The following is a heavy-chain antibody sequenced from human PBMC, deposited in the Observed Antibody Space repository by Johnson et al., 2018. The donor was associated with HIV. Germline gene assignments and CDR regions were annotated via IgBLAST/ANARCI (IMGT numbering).Heavy chain of an antibody. J-gene: IGHJ3*02. D-gene: IGHD6-6*01. CDR2: LNWNGGRT. CDR1: GFTFDDYA. Sequence: MLLVESGGGVVQPGGSLRLSCVASGFTFDDYAMSWVRQAPGKGLEWVAGLNWNGGRTGYADSVKGRFTMSRDNAKNSLFLQMNSLRAEDSALYYCVRDLDSSASDDAFDIWGQGTMVTVSS. V-gene: IGHV3-20*04. CDR3: VRDLDSSASDDAFDI.